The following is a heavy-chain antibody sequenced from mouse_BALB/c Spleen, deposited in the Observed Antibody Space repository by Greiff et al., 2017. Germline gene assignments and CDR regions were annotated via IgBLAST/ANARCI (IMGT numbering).Heavy chain of an antibody. CDR1: GYTFTSYW. V-gene: IGHV1-7*01. D-gene: IGHD2-4*01. J-gene: IGHJ2*01. CDR3: ARNYDYDGFDY. CDR2: INPSTGYT. Sequence: VKVVESGAELAKPGASVKMSCKASGYTFTSYWMHWVKQRPGQGLEWIGYINPSTGYTEYNQKFKDKATLTADKSSSTAYMQLSSLTSEDSAVYYCARNYDYDGFDYWGQGTTLTVSS.